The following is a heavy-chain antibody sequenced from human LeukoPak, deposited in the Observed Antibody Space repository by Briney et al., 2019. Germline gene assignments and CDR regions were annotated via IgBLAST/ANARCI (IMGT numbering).Heavy chain of an antibody. CDR2: IRAKHLGGTT. V-gene: IGHV3-49*04. CDR3: ARNSGTYPGHGMDV. D-gene: IGHD1-26*01. CDR1: GFIFRDRA. Sequence: GGSLRLSCIASGFIFRDRAMSWVRQAPGKGLEWVGFIRAKHLGGTTEYAASVKDRFTISRDDSNSIAYLHMNSLKTEDTAVYYCARNSGTYPGHGMDVWGQGTAVTVSS. J-gene: IGHJ6*02.